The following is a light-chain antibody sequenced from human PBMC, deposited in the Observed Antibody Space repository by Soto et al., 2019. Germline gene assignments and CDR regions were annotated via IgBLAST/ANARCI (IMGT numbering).Light chain of an antibody. J-gene: IGKJ5*01. CDR3: QQYDSFPLIA. CDR1: QTVSSAY. CDR2: GTS. Sequence: EIVLTQSPGTLSLSPGERATLSCRASQTVSSAYLGWYQQKPGQAPRLLIYGTSSRATGIPDRFSGSGSGTDFTLTISRLEPEDFAVYYCQQYDSFPLIAFGQGTWLEIK. V-gene: IGKV3-20*01.